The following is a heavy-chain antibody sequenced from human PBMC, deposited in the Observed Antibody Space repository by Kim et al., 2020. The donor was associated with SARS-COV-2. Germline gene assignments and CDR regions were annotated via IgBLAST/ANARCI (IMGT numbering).Heavy chain of an antibody. Sequence: NADSVKGRFTNSRTNAKNSLYLQMNSLRAEETAVYYCARSYDSSGSYDYWGQGTLVTVSS. V-gene: IGHV3-21*01. D-gene: IGHD3-22*01. CDR3: ARSYDSSGSYDY. J-gene: IGHJ4*02.